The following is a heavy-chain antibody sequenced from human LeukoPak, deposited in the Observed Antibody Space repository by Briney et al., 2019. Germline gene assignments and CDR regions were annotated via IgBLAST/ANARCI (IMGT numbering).Heavy chain of an antibody. CDR2: IRSKAYGGTT. CDR3: SRAPYSSSGAFDI. CDR1: GFTFGDYT. D-gene: IGHD6-13*01. V-gene: IGHV3-49*04. J-gene: IGHJ3*02. Sequence: GRSLRLSCTASGFTFGDYTMSWVRQAPGKGLEWVGFIRSKAYGGTTEYAASVKGRFTISRDDSKSIAYQQMNSLKTEDTAVYYCSRAPYSSSGAFDIWGQGTMVTVSS.